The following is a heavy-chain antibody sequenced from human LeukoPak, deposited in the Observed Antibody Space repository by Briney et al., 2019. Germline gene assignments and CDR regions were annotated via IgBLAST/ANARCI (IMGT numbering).Heavy chain of an antibody. V-gene: IGHV1-69*13. CDR1: GYTFTSYG. D-gene: IGHD6-19*01. CDR2: IIPIFGTA. Sequence: ASVKVSCKASGYTFTSYGISWVRQAPGQGLEWMGGIIPIFGTANYAQKFQGRVTITADESTSTAYMELSSLRSEDTAVYYCASGIAVAGTFDYWGQGTLVTVSS. J-gene: IGHJ4*02. CDR3: ASGIAVAGTFDY.